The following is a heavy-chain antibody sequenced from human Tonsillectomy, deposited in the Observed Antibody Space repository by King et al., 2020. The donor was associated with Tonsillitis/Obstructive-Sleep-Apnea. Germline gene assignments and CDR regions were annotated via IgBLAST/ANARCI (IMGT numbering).Heavy chain of an antibody. Sequence: VQLVESGGGVVQPGRSLRLSCAASGFTFSTYGMHWVRQAPGKGLEWVALISFDGRNLYYADSVKGRFTISRDNSKNTLYLQISSLRAEDTALYYCAKERRSSSHANYYFDYWGQGTLVTVSS. CDR3: AKERRSSSHANYYFDY. CDR1: GFTFSTYG. CDR2: ISFDGRNL. V-gene: IGHV3-30*18. D-gene: IGHD6-6*01. J-gene: IGHJ4*02.